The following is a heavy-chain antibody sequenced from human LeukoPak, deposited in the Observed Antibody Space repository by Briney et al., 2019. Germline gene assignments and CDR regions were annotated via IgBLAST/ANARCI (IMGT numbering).Heavy chain of an antibody. J-gene: IGHJ4*02. V-gene: IGHV3-74*01. D-gene: IGHD3-3*01. CDR3: VSGSLQSGYNFDY. CDR1: GFTLSNYW. CDR2: IKYDGSAT. Sequence: EGSLRLSCAASGFTLSNYWMHWIRQVPGKGLVWVSHIKYDGSATNYADSVKGRFTISRDNAKNTLYLQMNSLRAEDTAVYYCVSGSLQSGYNFDYWGQGALVTVSS.